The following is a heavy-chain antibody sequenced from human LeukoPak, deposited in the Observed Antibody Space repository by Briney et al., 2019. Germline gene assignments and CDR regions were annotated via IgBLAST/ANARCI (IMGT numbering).Heavy chain of an antibody. J-gene: IGHJ2*01. CDR3: ARDRRDGYNLGWYFDL. CDR1: GFTFSSYA. V-gene: IGHV3-23*01. Sequence: GGSLRLSCAASGFTFSSYAMSWVRQAPGKGLEWVSAISGSGVSTYYADSVKGRFTISRDNSKNTLYLQMNSLRAEDTAVYYCARDRRDGYNLGWYFDLWGRGTLVTVSS. D-gene: IGHD5-24*01. CDR2: ISGSGVST.